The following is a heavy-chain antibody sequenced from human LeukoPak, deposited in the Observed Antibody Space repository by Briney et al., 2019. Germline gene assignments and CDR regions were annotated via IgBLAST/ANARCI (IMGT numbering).Heavy chain of an antibody. CDR3: AKGPTTIQLHY. CDR1: GFTFSNYA. J-gene: IGHJ4*02. D-gene: IGHD1-1*01. CDR2: ISGSGGSI. V-gene: IGHV3-23*01. Sequence: PGGSLTLSCAASGFTFSNYAMSWVRQAPGKGLEWVSAISGSGGSIYYADSVKGRFTISRDNSKNTLYLQMNSLRVEDTAVYYCAKGPTTIQLHYWGQGTLVTVSS.